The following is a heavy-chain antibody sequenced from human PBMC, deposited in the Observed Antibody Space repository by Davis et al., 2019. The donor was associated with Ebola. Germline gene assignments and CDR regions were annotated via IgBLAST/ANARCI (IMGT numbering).Heavy chain of an antibody. CDR2: MNPNSGNT. Sequence: AASVKVSCKASGYTFTGYYMHWVRQATGQGLEWMGLMNPNSGNTGYAQKFQGRVTMTRHTSTTTAYMEVSSLTSEDTAVYYFATAFDRRHYGSWFDPWGQGTPVTVSS. V-gene: IGHV1-8*02. CDR3: ATAFDRRHYGSWFDP. J-gene: IGHJ5*02. CDR1: GYTFTGYY. D-gene: IGHD4-17*01.